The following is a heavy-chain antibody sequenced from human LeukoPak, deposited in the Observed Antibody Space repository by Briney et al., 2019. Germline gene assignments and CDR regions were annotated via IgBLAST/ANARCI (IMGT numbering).Heavy chain of an antibody. D-gene: IGHD3-22*01. Sequence: ASVKVSCKASGYTFTGYHMHWVRQAPGQGLEWMGRINPNSGDTNYAQKFQGRVTMTRDTSISTAYVELSRLRSDDTAVYYCATDRSGYYYDSSPPPLSHWGQGTLVTVSS. J-gene: IGHJ4*02. CDR3: ATDRSGYYYDSSPPPLSH. V-gene: IGHV1-2*06. CDR1: GYTFTGYH. CDR2: INPNSGDT.